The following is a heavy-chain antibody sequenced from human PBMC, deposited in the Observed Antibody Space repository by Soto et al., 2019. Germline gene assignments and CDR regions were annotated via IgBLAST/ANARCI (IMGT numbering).Heavy chain of an antibody. Sequence: SETLSLTCAVYGGSFSGYYWSWIRQPPGKELEWVGEIYHSGSTNYNPSLKSRATISADTSKYQFYLNVTSVTASDTAIYYCARQTGAFGYYFDYWGQGALVTVSS. D-gene: IGHD3-16*01. V-gene: IGHV4-34*01. J-gene: IGHJ4*02. CDR1: GGSFSGYY. CDR3: ARQTGAFGYYFDY. CDR2: IYHSGST.